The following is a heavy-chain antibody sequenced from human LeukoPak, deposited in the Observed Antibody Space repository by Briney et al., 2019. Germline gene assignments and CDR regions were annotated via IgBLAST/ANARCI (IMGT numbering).Heavy chain of an antibody. CDR3: AGPSSTVY. CDR2: ISTTSSYI. J-gene: IGHJ4*02. Sequence: GGSMTLSSPAYGFTFSSYSMNWVRQAPGKLREWVSSISTTSSYIYYADSVKGRFTISRDNAKNSLYLQMNSLRAEDTAVYYCAGPSSTVYWGRGTLVTVSS. D-gene: IGHD2-2*01. CDR1: GFTFSSYS. V-gene: IGHV3-21*01.